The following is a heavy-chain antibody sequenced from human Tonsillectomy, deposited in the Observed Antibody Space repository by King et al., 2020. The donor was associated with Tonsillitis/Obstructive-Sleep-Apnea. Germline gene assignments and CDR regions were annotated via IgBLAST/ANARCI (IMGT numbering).Heavy chain of an antibody. Sequence: QLVQSGAEVKKPGASVKVSCKSSGYTLTNFGISLVRHAPGQGLEWRGRSTAYNGDANCAQKLQGRLTMTTDTSTGTAYMELRSLTSADTAVYYCARRDPVVAALHDYWGQGTLVTVSS. CDR2: STAYNGDA. D-gene: IGHD2-15*01. CDR3: ARRDPVVAALHDY. V-gene: IGHV1-18*01. CDR1: GYTLTNFG. J-gene: IGHJ4*02.